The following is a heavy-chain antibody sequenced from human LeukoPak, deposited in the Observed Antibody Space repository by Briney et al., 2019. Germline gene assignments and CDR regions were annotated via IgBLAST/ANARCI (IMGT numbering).Heavy chain of an antibody. V-gene: IGHV1-69*13. CDR1: GGTFTNYA. CDR3: ARDPIHYYASGSSVDDFFDY. D-gene: IGHD3-10*01. J-gene: IGHJ4*02. CDR2: FIPIFVTP. Sequence: SVKVSCKASGGTFTNYAISWLRHAPGQGLEWMGGFIPIFVTPTYAQKFQGRLTITADESTSTSYMELSSLSSEDTAVYFCARDPIHYYASGSSVDDFFDYWGQGTLVTVSS.